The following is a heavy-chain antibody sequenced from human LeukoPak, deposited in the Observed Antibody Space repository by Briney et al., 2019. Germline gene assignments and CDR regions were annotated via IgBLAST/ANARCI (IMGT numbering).Heavy chain of an antibody. CDR1: GDSVSSKSVV. D-gene: IGHD2-15*01. J-gene: IGHJ6*02. V-gene: IGHV6-1*01. Sequence: SQTLSLTCAISGDSVSSKSVVWNWIRQSPSRGLEWLGRTYYRSKWYNDYAESVKSRITVNPDTSKNQFSLQLNSVTPEDTAGYYCAKSPVPYCSGGSCYGMDVWGQGTTVTVSS. CDR2: TYYRSKWYN. CDR3: AKSPVPYCSGGSCYGMDV.